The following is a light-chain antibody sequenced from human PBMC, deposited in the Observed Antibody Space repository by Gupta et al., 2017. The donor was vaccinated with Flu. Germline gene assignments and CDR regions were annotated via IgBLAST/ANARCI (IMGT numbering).Light chain of an antibody. CDR1: SCSIASTN. J-gene: IGLJ2*01. V-gene: IGLV6-57*01. CDR2: VNS. Sequence: TITTLCTRDSCSIASTNLQWCQQRPSRYQTPVSYVNSQSFPGVPDRFSGSIYSSSNYVSLTISGLEAEDESVYYCESYNASNVIFGGGTKVTVL. CDR3: ESYNASNVI.